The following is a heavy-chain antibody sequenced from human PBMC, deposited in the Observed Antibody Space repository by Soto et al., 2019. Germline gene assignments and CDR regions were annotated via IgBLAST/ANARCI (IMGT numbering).Heavy chain of an antibody. Sequence: VGSLRLSCAASGFTFSSYTMHWVRQAPGKGLEWVAVITYNGNEYYTDSVRGRFTISRDSSRTTVYLQMNSLRPGDTALYYCARELMPAAGSGDFYAMDVWGQGTTVTVSS. CDR2: ITYNGNE. CDR1: GFTFSSYT. CDR3: ARELMPAAGSGDFYAMDV. D-gene: IGHD6-13*01. J-gene: IGHJ6*02. V-gene: IGHV3-30*04.